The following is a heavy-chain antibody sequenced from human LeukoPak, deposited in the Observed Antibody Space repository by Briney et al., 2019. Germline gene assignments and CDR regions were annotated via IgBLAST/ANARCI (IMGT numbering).Heavy chain of an antibody. D-gene: IGHD4-17*01. Sequence: SETLSLTCAVYGGSFSGYYWSWIRQPPGKGLEWIGEINHSGSTNYNPSLKSRVTISVDTSKNQFSLKLSSVTAADTAVYYCARQNGDYSPYFDYWGQGILVIVSS. J-gene: IGHJ4*02. CDR1: GGSFSGYY. V-gene: IGHV4-34*01. CDR3: ARQNGDYSPYFDY. CDR2: INHSGST.